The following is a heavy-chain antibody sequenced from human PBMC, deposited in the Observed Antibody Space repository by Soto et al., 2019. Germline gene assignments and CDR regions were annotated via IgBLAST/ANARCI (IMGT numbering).Heavy chain of an antibody. CDR3: AKASRGYSRVRGAFDI. V-gene: IGHV3-23*01. Sequence: GGSLRLSCAASGFTFSSYAMSWVRQAPGKGLEWVSAISGSGGSTYYADSVKGRFTISRDNSKNTLYLQMNSLRAEDTAVYYCAKASRGYSRVRGAFDIWGQGTMVTVSS. D-gene: IGHD6-13*01. J-gene: IGHJ3*02. CDR2: ISGSGGST. CDR1: GFTFSSYA.